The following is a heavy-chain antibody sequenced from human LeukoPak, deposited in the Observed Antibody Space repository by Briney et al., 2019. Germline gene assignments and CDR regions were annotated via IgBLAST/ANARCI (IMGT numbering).Heavy chain of an antibody. Sequence: PGGSLRLSCAASGFTFSSYSMNWVRQAPGKGLEWVSSISSSSDYIYYADSVKGRFAISRDNAKNSLFLQMNSLRDEDTAVYYCARVVRGLFNLGDWGQGTLVTVSS. D-gene: IGHD3-10*01. CDR3: ARVVRGLFNLGD. CDR1: GFTFSSYS. V-gene: IGHV3-21*06. CDR2: ISSSSDYI. J-gene: IGHJ4*02.